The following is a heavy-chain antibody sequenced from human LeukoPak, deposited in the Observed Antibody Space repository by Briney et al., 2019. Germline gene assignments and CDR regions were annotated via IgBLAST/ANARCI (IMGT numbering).Heavy chain of an antibody. CDR3: ARGASTAAKYGMDV. CDR2: ITYDGSST. V-gene: IGHV3-30*04. D-gene: IGHD2-21*02. Sequence: GGSLRLSCAASGFTFSNYAIHCVRQAPGKGLEWVAVITYDGSSTVYADSVKGRFTISRDNSKNTLYLQMNSLRTEDTAVYYCARGASTAAKYGMDVWGRGTAVTVSS. CDR1: GFTFSNYA. J-gene: IGHJ6*02.